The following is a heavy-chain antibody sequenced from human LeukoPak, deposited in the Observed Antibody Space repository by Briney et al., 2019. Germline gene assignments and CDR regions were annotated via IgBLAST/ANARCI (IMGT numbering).Heavy chain of an antibody. V-gene: IGHV3-30-3*01. Sequence: PGGSLRLSCAASGFTFSSYAMHWVRHTPGKGLEWVAVVSKDGGNKFYANSVKGRFTISRDNSKNTLFLQMNSLRPEDTAMYYCARDGGIAVAGSIDYWGQETLVTVSS. CDR3: ARDGGIAVAGSIDY. CDR1: GFTFSSYA. CDR2: VSKDGGNK. D-gene: IGHD6-19*01. J-gene: IGHJ4*02.